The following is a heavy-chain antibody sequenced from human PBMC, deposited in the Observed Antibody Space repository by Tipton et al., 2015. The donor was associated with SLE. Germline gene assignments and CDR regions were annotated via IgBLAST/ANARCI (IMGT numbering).Heavy chain of an antibody. CDR3: ARGEPYYSGGRGPI. J-gene: IGHJ4*02. D-gene: IGHD3-22*01. CDR2: IFPADSDT. CDR1: GYRFTSYW. Sequence: QLVQSGAEVKKPGESLKISCKASGYRFTSYWIGWVRQMPGKGLEWMGIIFPADSDTRYRPSFQGQVTISADKSTSTAYLQWSSLKASDTAMYYCARGEPYYSGGRGPIWGQGTLVTVSS. V-gene: IGHV5-51*03.